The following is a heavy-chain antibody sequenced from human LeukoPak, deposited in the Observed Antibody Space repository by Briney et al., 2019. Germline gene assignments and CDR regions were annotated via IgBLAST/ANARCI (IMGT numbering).Heavy chain of an antibody. CDR1: GDSISNGDYY. V-gene: IGHV4-30-2*01. Sequence: SQTLSLTCTVSGDSISNGDYYWSWIRQPPGKGLEWIGYIYHSGNIYCNPSLRHRVSISVDRSKNQVSLMLSSVTAADSAVYYCARGLNYYGSGSAFDYWGQGTLVTVSS. J-gene: IGHJ4*02. CDR3: ARGLNYYGSGSAFDY. CDR2: IYHSGNI. D-gene: IGHD3-10*01.